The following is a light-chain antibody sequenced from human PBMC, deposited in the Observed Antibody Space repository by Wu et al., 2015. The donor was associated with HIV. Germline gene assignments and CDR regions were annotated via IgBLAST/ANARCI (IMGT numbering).Light chain of an antibody. V-gene: IGKV3-20*01. CDR2: GAT. CDR1: QTVTTNY. Sequence: EVVLTQSPGTLSLSPGERATLSCRSSQTVTTNYLAWYQQKPGQAPRLLIYGATSRAIGIPDRFSGSGSGKDFTLTISRVEPEDFAVYYCQQYSDSPRTFGQGTEGG. J-gene: IGKJ1*01. CDR3: QQYSDSPRT.